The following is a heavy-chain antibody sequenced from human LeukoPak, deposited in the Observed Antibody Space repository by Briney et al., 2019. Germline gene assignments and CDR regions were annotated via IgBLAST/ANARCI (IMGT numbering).Heavy chain of an antibody. CDR2: INSSGDSP. Sequence: AAVNASFMSSGYTFTNYYMHWVRQAPGQGGEGMGLINSSGDSPSYATKLQGRVTMPRETSTSPVYMALRKLRSEDTAVYYCARVVTDNSAEGNYFAYWGQGTLVTVSS. CDR3: ARVVTDNSAEGNYFAY. J-gene: IGHJ4*02. CDR1: GYTFTNYY. D-gene: IGHD3-22*01. V-gene: IGHV1-46*01.